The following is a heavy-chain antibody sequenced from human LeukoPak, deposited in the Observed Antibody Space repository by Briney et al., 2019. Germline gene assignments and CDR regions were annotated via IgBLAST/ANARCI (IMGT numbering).Heavy chain of an antibody. D-gene: IGHD3-22*01. Sequence: SETLSLTCTVSGGSINSYYWSWIRQPPGKGLEWIGYIHYSGSTNYNPSLKSRVTISVDTSKNQFSLRLSSVTAADTAVYYCARSARPVYYYDSSGYCYWGQGTLVTVSS. CDR1: GGSINSYY. J-gene: IGHJ4*02. CDR2: IHYSGST. V-gene: IGHV4-59*01. CDR3: ARSARPVYYYDSSGYCY.